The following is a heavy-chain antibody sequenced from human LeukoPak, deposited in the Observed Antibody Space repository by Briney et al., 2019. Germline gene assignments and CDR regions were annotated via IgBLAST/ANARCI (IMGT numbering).Heavy chain of an antibody. CDR3: AKGAYYHGSGSYYGGFDP. CDR2: IYYSGST. D-gene: IGHD3-10*01. Sequence: SETLSLTCTVSGGSISSSSYYWGWIRQPPGKGLGWIGSIYYSGSTYYNPSLKSRVTISVDTSRNQFSLKLSSVTAADTAVYYCAKGAYYHGSGSYYGGFDPWGQGTLVTVSS. CDR1: GGSISSSSYY. J-gene: IGHJ5*02. V-gene: IGHV4-39*07.